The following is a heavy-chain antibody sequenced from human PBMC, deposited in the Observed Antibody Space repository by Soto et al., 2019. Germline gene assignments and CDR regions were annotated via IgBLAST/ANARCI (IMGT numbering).Heavy chain of an antibody. CDR2: IHAGKGIT. Sequence: ASVKVFCKASGYTFATYAMHWVRQAPGQRLEWMGWIHAGKGITKYSQKFQGRVTITSDTSASTAYMELSSLRSEDTAVYYCARDRRGTLTYDFWGQGALVTVSS. D-gene: IGHD4-4*01. V-gene: IGHV1-3*01. CDR1: GYTFATYA. CDR3: ARDRRGTLTYDF. J-gene: IGHJ4*02.